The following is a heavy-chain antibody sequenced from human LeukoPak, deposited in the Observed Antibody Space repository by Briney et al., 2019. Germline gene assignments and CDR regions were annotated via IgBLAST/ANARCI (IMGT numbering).Heavy chain of an antibody. CDR1: GFTFSSYG. J-gene: IGHJ5*02. V-gene: IGHV3-33*01. Sequence: GGSLRLSCAASGFTFSSYGLHWVRQAPGKGLEWVAVIWYDGSNKYYPDSVKGRSTISRDDSKNTLYLQMNSLRAEDTAVYYCARDSGPLDTWGQGTLVTVSS. CDR3: ARDSGPLDT. CDR2: IWYDGSNK. D-gene: IGHD1-1*01.